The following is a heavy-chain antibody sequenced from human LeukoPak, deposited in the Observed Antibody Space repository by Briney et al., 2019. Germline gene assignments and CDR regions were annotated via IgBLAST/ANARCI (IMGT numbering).Heavy chain of an antibody. CDR2: IYYSGST. V-gene: IGHV4-59*08. Sequence: KPSETLSLTCTVSGGSISSYYWSWIRQPPGKGLEWIGYIYYSGSTNYNPSLESRVTISVDTSKNQFSLKLSSVTAADTAVYYCARGIETIAARRLYFDFWGQRTLVTVSS. D-gene: IGHD6-6*01. CDR3: ARGIETIAARRLYFDF. J-gene: IGHJ4*02. CDR1: GGSISSYY.